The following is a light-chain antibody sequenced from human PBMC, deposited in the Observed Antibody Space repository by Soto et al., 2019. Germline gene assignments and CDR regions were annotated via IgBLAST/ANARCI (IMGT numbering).Light chain of an antibody. J-gene: IGKJ5*01. CDR2: AAS. Sequence: IVLTQSPATLSLSPVERAKLSCSSSQSFTSRSLAWYQQKPGQAPRLLMYAASSRATGIPDRFSGSGSGTDFTLTISRLEAEDFAVYYCQQSSSSPITFGQGTRLEI. V-gene: IGKV3-20*01. CDR3: QQSSSSPIT. CDR1: QSFTSRS.